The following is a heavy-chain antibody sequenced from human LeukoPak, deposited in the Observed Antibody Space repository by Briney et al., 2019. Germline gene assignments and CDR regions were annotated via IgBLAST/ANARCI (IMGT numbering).Heavy chain of an antibody. CDR1: GGSISSGGYY. J-gene: IGHJ6*04. Sequence: PSQTLSLTCTVSGGSISSGGYYWSWIRQHPGKGLEWIGYIYYSGSTYCNPSLKSRVTISVDTSKNQFSLKLSSVTAADTAVYYCARDSSPDYGDYGVAAGMDVWGKGTTVTVSS. CDR3: ARDSSPDYGDYGVAAGMDV. CDR2: IYYSGST. D-gene: IGHD4-17*01. V-gene: IGHV4-31*03.